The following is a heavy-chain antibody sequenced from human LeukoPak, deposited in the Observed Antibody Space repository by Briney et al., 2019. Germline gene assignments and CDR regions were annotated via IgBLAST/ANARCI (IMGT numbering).Heavy chain of an antibody. D-gene: IGHD4-17*01. CDR1: VYSFTNYY. J-gene: IGHJ4*02. CDR2: INASGGST. CDR3: ARDQGFNGYFDY. Sequence: GASVKVSCKTSVYSFTNYYIHWVRQAPGQGLQWMGIINASGGSTNYAQKFQGRGTFTRDTSTSTVYMYLSSLRSEDTAVYFCARDQGFNGYFDYWGQGTLVTVSS. V-gene: IGHV1-46*01.